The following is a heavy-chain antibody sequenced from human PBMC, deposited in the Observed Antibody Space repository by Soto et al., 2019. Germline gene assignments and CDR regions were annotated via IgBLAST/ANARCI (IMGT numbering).Heavy chain of an antibody. Sequence: SVKVSCKASGYTFTNYYIHWVRQAPGQGLEWMGIINPSGSTTYAQKFQGRVTLTRDTSTSTVYMELSRLRSEDAAVYYCAREAGVAIFGVVSYYGMDVWGQGTTVTVSS. CDR1: GYTFTNYY. CDR2: INPSGST. CDR3: AREAGVAIFGVVSYYGMDV. D-gene: IGHD3-3*02. V-gene: IGHV1-46*01. J-gene: IGHJ6*02.